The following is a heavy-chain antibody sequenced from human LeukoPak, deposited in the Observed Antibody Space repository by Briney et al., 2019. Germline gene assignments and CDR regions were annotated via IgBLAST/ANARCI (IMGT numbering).Heavy chain of an antibody. CDR2: INPNSGNT. J-gene: IGHJ5*02. CDR3: ARVPTYYYGSGSRTNWFDP. D-gene: IGHD3-10*01. Sequence: GASVKVSCKASGYTFTGYYMHWVRQAPGQGLEWMGWINPNSGNTGYAQKFQGRVTITRNTSISTAYMELSSLRSEDTAVYYCARVPTYYYGSGSRTNWFDPWGQGTLVTVSS. CDR1: GYTFTGYY. V-gene: IGHV1-8*03.